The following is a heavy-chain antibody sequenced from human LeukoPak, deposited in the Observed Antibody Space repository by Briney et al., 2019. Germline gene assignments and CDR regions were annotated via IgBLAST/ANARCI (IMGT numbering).Heavy chain of an antibody. V-gene: IGHV1-3*01. Sequence: ASVKVSCKASGYSFNNYAMQWVRQAPGRRGEWMGWINYGNGKTKYSEKFQGTVTITRDTSATTAYMDLSSLRSEDTAVYYCAREGREGDFDYWGQGTLVTVSS. CDR3: AREGREGDFDY. D-gene: IGHD3-10*01. CDR2: INYGNGKT. CDR1: GYSFNNYA. J-gene: IGHJ4*02.